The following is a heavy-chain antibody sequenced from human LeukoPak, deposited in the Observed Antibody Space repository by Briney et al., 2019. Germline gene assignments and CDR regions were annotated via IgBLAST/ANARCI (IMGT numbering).Heavy chain of an antibody. J-gene: IGHJ4*02. CDR1: GGSITSNSYY. D-gene: IGHD2-21*02. Sequence: SETLSLTCTVSGGSITSNSYYWGWIRQPPGKGLGWIGSIYYSGSTYYNPSLKSRVTISVDTSKNQFSLRLSSVTAADTAVYYCARISTRVVTLFDYWGQGTLVTVSS. CDR3: ARISTRVVTLFDY. V-gene: IGHV4-39*01. CDR2: IYYSGST.